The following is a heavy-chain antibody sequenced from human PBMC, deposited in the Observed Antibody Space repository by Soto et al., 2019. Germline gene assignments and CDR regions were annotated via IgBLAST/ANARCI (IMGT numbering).Heavy chain of an antibody. Sequence: QVQLVESGGGVVQPGRSLRLSCAASGFTFRSYGMHWVRQAPGKGLEWVAVISYDGSDRYYADSVKGRFTISRDNSKNTLYLQMNSLRAEDTAVYYCAKVSSDRGYYFYGMDVWGQGTMVTVSS. CDR2: ISYDGSDR. V-gene: IGHV3-30*18. CDR1: GFTFRSYG. CDR3: AKVSSDRGYYFYGMDV. J-gene: IGHJ6*02. D-gene: IGHD3-10*01.